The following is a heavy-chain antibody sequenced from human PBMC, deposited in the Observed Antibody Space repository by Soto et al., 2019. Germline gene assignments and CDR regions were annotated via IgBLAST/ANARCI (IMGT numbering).Heavy chain of an antibody. CDR2: IWYDGSNK. CDR3: ARDPRYYGSGSYLSY. D-gene: IGHD3-10*01. J-gene: IGHJ4*02. V-gene: IGHV3-33*01. CDR1: GFTFSSYG. Sequence: QVQLVESGGGVVQPGRSLRLSCAASGFTFSSYGMHWVRQAPGKGLEWVAVIWYDGSNKYYADSVKGRFTISRDNSKNALYLQMNSLRAEETAVYYCARDPRYYGSGSYLSYWGQGTLVTVSS.